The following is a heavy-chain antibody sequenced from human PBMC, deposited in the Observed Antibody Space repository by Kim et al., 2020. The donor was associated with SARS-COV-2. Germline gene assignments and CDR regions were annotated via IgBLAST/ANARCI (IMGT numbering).Heavy chain of an antibody. D-gene: IGHD3-10*01. V-gene: IGHV3-53*01. CDR3: ARVGSDTYNWFDP. J-gene: IGHJ5*02. Sequence: PDAVQGRYPISKDNAKNALYLQMNSRRAEDTAVYYGARVGSDTYNWFDPWGQGTLVTVSS.